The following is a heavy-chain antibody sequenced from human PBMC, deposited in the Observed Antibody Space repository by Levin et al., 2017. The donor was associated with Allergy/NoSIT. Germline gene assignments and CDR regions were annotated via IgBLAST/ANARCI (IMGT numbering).Heavy chain of an antibody. V-gene: IGHV3-30*18. CDR2: MSSDGSSK. Sequence: LSLTCAASGFPFSDFGMQWVRQAPGKGLEWVAIMSSDGSSKYYGDSVKGRFTISRDNSKNTLYLQMRSLTTDDTAVYFCSKAVFDSWGQGSLVTVSS. CDR1: GFPFSDFG. CDR3: SKAVFDS. J-gene: IGHJ4*02.